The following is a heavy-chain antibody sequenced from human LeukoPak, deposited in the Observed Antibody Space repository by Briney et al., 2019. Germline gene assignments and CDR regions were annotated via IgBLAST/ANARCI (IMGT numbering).Heavy chain of an antibody. J-gene: IGHJ6*02. CDR3: ARGRIYYGSGVRDYCYYGMDV. V-gene: IGHV1-46*01. D-gene: IGHD3-10*01. Sequence: GASVKVSCKASGYTFTSYYMPWVRQAPGQGLEWMEIINPSGGSTSYAQKFQGRVTMTRDTSTSTVYMELSSLRSEDTAVYYCARGRIYYGSGVRDYCYYGMDVWGQGTTVTVSS. CDR2: INPSGGST. CDR1: GYTFTSYY.